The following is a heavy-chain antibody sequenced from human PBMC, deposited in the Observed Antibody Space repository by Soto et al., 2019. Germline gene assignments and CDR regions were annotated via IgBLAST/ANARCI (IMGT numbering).Heavy chain of an antibody. CDR2: IIPIIGPA. J-gene: IGHJ4*02. Sequence: QVQLVQSGAEVKKPGSSLKVSCKASGGTFNNYAISWVRQAPGQGLEWMGGIIPIIGPADYAHKFQGRLAISAEESTGTTFMELSSLRSEDAALYYCARGGVDVVATSAFDYWGQGTLVTVSS. CDR3: ARGGVDVVATSAFDY. CDR1: GGTFNNYA. D-gene: IGHD5-12*01. V-gene: IGHV1-69*01.